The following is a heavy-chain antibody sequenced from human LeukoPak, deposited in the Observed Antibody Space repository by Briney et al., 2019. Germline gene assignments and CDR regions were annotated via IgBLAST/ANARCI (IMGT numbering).Heavy chain of an antibody. CDR3: SKDRGGTYGDYFDY. J-gene: IGHJ4*02. D-gene: IGHD4-17*01. V-gene: IGHV3-23*01. CDR2: IGGSGGTT. CDR1: GFTFRSYA. Sequence: GGSLRLSCAASGFTFRSYAMTWVRQSPGKGLEWVSAIGGSGGTTYYADSVKGRFTISRDNSKNTLYLQMNSLRAEDTAVYYCSKDRGGTYGDYFDYWGQGTLVTASS.